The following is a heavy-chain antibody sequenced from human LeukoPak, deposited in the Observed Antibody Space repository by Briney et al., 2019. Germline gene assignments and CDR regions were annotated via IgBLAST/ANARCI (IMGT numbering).Heavy chain of an antibody. CDR2: INYSGST. Sequence: PSETLSLTCTVSGGSISSDNYQWSWIRQPPGKGLEWIGYINYSGSTYYNPSLKSRVTISVDTSKNQFSLKLSSVTAADTAVYYCARDPTTVTKGLDVWGQGTMVTVSS. D-gene: IGHD4-17*01. V-gene: IGHV4-30-4*02. CDR3: ARDPTTVTKGLDV. CDR1: GGSISSDNYQ. J-gene: IGHJ3*01.